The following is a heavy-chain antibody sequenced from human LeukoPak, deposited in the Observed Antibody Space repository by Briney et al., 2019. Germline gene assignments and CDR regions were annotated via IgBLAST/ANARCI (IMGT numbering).Heavy chain of an antibody. J-gene: IGHJ5*02. Sequence: SETLSLTCTVSGGSISSSSYYWGWIRQPPGKGLEWIGSIYYSGSTYYNPSLKSRVTISVDTSKNQFSLKLSSVTAADTAVYYCARRIAAAGTQGWFDPWGQGTLVTVSS. D-gene: IGHD6-13*01. CDR3: ARRIAAAGTQGWFDP. V-gene: IGHV4-39*01. CDR2: IYYSGST. CDR1: GGSISSSSYY.